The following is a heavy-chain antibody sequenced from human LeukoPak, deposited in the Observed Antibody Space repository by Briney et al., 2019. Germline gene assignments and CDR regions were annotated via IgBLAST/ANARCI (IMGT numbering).Heavy chain of an antibody. V-gene: IGHV3-30*02. CDR2: IRYSGNDK. D-gene: IGHD5-24*01. CDR3: ARERWLQLDY. J-gene: IGHJ4*02. Sequence: GGSLRLSCAASGFTFSNYGMRWVRQTPGKGLEWVAFIRYSGNDKYYADSVKGRFTISRDNPKSTLYLQMNSLRAEDTAVYYCARERWLQLDYWGQGTLVTVSS. CDR1: GFTFSNYG.